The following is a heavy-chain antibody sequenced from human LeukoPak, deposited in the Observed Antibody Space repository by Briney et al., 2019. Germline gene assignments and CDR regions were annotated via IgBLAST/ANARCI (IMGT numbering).Heavy chain of an antibody. CDR3: VRLPHAMSPFDY. CDR2: IYSSGST. CDR1: GGSISNYY. V-gene: IGHV4-4*07. J-gene: IGHJ4*02. Sequence: PSETLSLTCTVSGGSISNYYWNWIRQPAGKGLEWIGRIYSSGSTNYNSSLKSRVTMSVDTSKNQFSLKLNSVTAADTAVYYCVRLPHAMSPFDYWGQGMLVTVSS. D-gene: IGHD2-15*01.